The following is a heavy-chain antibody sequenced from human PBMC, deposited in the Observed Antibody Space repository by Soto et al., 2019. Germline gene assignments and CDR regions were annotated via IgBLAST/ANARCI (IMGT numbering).Heavy chain of an antibody. CDR1: GFTFDDYA. CDR3: ANLPLYGSGFDC. V-gene: IGHV3-9*01. CDR2: ISWNGAAT. D-gene: IGHD3-10*01. J-gene: IGHJ4*02. Sequence: EAQLVESGGGLVQPGRSLRLSCVASGFTFDDYAINWVRQAPGKGLEWVSGISWNGAATGYADSVNGRFTISSDNAKNSLYLQMSRLRTEDTAIYYCANLPLYGSGFDCWGQGTLVTVSS.